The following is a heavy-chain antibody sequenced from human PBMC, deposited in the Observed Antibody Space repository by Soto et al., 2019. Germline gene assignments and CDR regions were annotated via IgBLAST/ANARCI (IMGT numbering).Heavy chain of an antibody. CDR2: IIPIFGTA. V-gene: IGHV1-69*06. CDR1: GGTFSSYA. Sequence: QVQLVQSGAEVKKPGSSVKVSCKASGGTFSSYAISWVRQAPGQGLEWMGGIIPIFGTANYAQKFQGRVTITQDKSTSTAYRELSSLRSEDTGVYYCARGRNGGATYFDYWGQGTLVTVSS. D-gene: IGHD1-26*01. CDR3: ARGRNGGATYFDY. J-gene: IGHJ4*02.